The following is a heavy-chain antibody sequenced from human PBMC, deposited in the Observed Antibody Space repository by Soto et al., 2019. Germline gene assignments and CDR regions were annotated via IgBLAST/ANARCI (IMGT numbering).Heavy chain of an antibody. V-gene: IGHV4-59*08. CDR1: GGAISSYY. J-gene: IGHJ3*02. CDR2: IYYSGST. Sequence: SETLSLTCTVSGGAISSYYWSWIRQPPGKGLEWIGYIYYSGSTNYNPSLKSRVTISVNTSKNQFSLKLSSVTAADTAVYYCARRYSSAFDIWGQGTMVT. D-gene: IGHD6-13*01. CDR3: ARRYSSAFDI.